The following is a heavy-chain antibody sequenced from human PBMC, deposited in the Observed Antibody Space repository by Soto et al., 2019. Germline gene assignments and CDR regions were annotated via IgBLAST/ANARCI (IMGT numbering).Heavy chain of an antibody. J-gene: IGHJ3*02. D-gene: IGHD6-13*01. CDR2: INPNSGGT. V-gene: IGHV1-2*04. CDR3: ARVRYSSSWYVAFDI. Sequence: ASVKVSCKASGYTFTGYYMHWVRQAPGQGLEWMGWINPNSGGTNYAQKFQGWVTMTRDTSISTAYMELSRLRSDDTAVYYCARVRYSSSWYVAFDIWGQGTMVTVSS. CDR1: GYTFTGYY.